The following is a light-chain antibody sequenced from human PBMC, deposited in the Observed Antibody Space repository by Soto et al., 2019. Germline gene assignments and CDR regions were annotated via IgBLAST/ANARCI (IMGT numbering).Light chain of an antibody. Sequence: DIQMTQSPSTLSASVGDRVTITCRASQSISSWLAWYQQKPGKAPKLLIYKASSLESGVTSRFSGSGSGTEFTLTISSLQPDDFATYYCQQYNSYLSYTFGQGTKLEIK. CDR2: KAS. CDR3: QQYNSYLSYT. CDR1: QSISSW. V-gene: IGKV1-5*03. J-gene: IGKJ2*01.